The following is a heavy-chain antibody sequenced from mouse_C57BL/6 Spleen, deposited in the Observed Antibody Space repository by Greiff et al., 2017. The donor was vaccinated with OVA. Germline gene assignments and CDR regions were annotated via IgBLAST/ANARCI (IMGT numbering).Heavy chain of an antibody. J-gene: IGHJ4*01. CDR3: ARRGAQATSGAMDY. CDR2: IDPSDSYT. CDR1: GYTFTSYW. V-gene: IGHV1-59*01. Sequence: VKLQQPGAELVRPGTSVKLSCKASGYTFTSYWMHWVKQRPGQGLEWIGVIDPSDSYTNYNQKFKGKATLTVDTSSSTAYMQLSSLTSEDSAVYYCARRGAQATSGAMDYWGQGTSVTVSS. D-gene: IGHD3-2*02.